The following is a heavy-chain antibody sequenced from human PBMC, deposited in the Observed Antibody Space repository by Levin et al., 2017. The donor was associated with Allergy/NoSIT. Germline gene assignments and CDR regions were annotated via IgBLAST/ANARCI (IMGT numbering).Heavy chain of an antibody. CDR3: ARVDKYNYGLQISYYFDY. Sequence: SETLSLTCTVSGGSISSGDYYWSWIRQPPGKGLEWIGYISYSGSTYYNPSLKSRVTISVDTSKNQFSLKLSSVTAADTALYYCARVDKYNYGLQISYYFDYWGQGTLVTVSS. CDR1: GGSISSGDYY. J-gene: IGHJ4*02. D-gene: IGHD5-18*01. V-gene: IGHV4-30-4*01. CDR2: ISYSGST.